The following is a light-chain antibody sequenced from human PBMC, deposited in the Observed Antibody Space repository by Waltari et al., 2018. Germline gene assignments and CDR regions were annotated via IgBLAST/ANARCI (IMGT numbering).Light chain of an antibody. CDR1: QTIRGW. CDR2: DAS. Sequence: MTQSPATLSVYPGERATLSCRASQTIRGWLAWYQLKPGLAPKLLIYDASNLGGGVPSRFSGSGFGTNFTLTISSLQPDDFATYYCQQYSSFSTFGLGTKV. J-gene: IGKJ1*01. CDR3: QQYSSFST. V-gene: IGKV1-5*01.